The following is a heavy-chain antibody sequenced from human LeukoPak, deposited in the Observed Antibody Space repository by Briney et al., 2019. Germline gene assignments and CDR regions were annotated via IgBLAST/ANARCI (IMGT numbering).Heavy chain of an antibody. Sequence: GASVKVSCKASGYTFTGYYMHWVRQAPGQGLEWMGWINPNSGGTNYAQKFQGRVTMTRDTSISTAYMELSRLRSDDTAVYYCARSQRGDYGSPFDYWGQGPLVTVSS. V-gene: IGHV1-2*02. J-gene: IGHJ4*02. CDR1: GYTFTGYY. CDR2: INPNSGGT. CDR3: ARSQRGDYGSPFDY. D-gene: IGHD4/OR15-4a*01.